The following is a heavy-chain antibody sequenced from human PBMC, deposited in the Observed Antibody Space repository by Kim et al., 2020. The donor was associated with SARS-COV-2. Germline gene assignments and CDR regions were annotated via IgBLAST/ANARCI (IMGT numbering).Heavy chain of an antibody. D-gene: IGHD3-10*01. CDR3: ARQGFGELFFGDYYYGMDV. CDR1: GYTFTSYA. CDR2: INAGNGNT. V-gene: IGHV1-3*01. Sequence: ASVKVSCKASGYTFTSYAMHWVRQAPGQRLEWMGWINAGNGNTKYSQKFQGRVTITRDTSASKAYMELSSLRSEDTAVYYCARQGFGELFFGDYYYGMDVWGQGTTVTVSS. J-gene: IGHJ6*02.